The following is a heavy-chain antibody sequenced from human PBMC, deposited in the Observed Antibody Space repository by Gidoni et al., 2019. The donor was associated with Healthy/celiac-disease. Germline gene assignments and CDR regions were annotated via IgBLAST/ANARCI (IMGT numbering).Heavy chain of an antibody. CDR3: ARDGLLWFGELLVY. J-gene: IGHJ4*02. CDR2: ISSSSSTI. D-gene: IGHD3-10*01. V-gene: IGHV3-48*01. CDR1: GFTFSSYS. Sequence: EVQLVESGGGLVQPGGSLRLSCAASGFTFSSYSMNWVRQAPGTGLEWVSYISSSSSTIYYADSVKGRFTISRDNAKNSLYLQMNSLRAEDTAVYYCARDGLLWFGELLVYWGQGTLVTVSS.